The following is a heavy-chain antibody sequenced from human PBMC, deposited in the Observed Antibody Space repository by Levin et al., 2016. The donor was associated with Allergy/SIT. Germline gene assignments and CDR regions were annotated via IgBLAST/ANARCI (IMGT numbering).Heavy chain of an antibody. D-gene: IGHD3-9*01. CDR2: ISSSSSYI. V-gene: IGHV3-21*01. CDR3: ARYRPLRGLRYFDWGQYGMDV. Sequence: GGSLRLSCAASGFTFSSYSMNWVRQAPGKGLEWVSSISSSSSYIYYADSVKGRFTISRDNAKNSLYLQMNSLRAEDTAVYYCARYRPLRGLRYFDWGQYGMDVWGQGTTVTVSS. CDR1: GFTFSSYS. J-gene: IGHJ6*02.